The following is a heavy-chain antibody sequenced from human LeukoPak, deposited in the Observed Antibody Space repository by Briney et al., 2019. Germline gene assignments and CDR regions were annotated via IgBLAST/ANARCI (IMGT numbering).Heavy chain of an antibody. CDR2: ISAYNGST. V-gene: IGHV1-18*01. D-gene: IGHD2-15*01. CDR1: GYTFTSYG. J-gene: IGHJ6*02. Sequence: ASVKVSCKASGYTFTSYGISWVRQAPGQGLEWMGWISAYNGSTNYAQKLQGRVTMTTDTSTSTAYMELRSLRSDDTAVYYCARRCSGGSCYFSYYYGMDVWGQGTTVTVSS. CDR3: ARRCSGGSCYFSYYYGMDV.